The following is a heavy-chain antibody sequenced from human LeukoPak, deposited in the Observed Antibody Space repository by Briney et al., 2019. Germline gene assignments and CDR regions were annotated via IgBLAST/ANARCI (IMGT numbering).Heavy chain of an antibody. CDR1: GGSVSSNSAA. Sequence: PSQTLSLTCAISGGSVSSNSAAWNWIRQSPWRGLEWLGRTYYRSKWYNDYAVSVKSRITINPDTSKNQFSLQLNSVTPEDTAVYYCARITMVRGVISHWGQGTLVTVSS. CDR3: ARITMVRGVISH. CDR2: TYYRSKWYN. J-gene: IGHJ4*02. V-gene: IGHV6-1*01. D-gene: IGHD3-10*01.